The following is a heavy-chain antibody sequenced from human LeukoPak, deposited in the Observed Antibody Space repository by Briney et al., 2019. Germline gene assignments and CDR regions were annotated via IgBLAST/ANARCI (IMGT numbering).Heavy chain of an antibody. J-gene: IGHJ6*03. Sequence: SVKVSCKASGGTFSSYAISWVRQAPGQGLEWMGGIIPIFGTANYAQKFQGRVTITADKSTSTAYMELSSLRSEDTAVYYCASCSAHYYYYMDVWGEGTTVTVSS. CDR1: GGTFSSYA. CDR2: IIPIFGTA. CDR3: ASCSAHYYYYMDV. D-gene: IGHD2-15*01. V-gene: IGHV1-69*06.